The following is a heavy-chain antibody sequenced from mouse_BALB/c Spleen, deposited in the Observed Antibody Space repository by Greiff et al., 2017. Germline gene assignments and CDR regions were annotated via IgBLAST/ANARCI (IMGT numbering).Heavy chain of an antibody. CDR2: IWAGGST. D-gene: IGHD2-3*01. CDR3: ARRRDGYLYFDY. Sequence: QVQLKESGPGLVAPSQSLSITCTVSGFSLTSYGVHWVRQPPGKGLEWLGVIWAGGSTNYNSALMSRLSISKDNSKSQVFLKMNSLQTDDTAMYYCARRRDGYLYFDYWGQGTTLTVSS. CDR1: GFSLTSYG. V-gene: IGHV2-9*02. J-gene: IGHJ2*01.